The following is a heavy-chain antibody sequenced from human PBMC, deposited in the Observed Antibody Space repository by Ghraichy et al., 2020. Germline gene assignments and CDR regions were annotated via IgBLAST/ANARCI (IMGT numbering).Heavy chain of an antibody. CDR1: GFDFDDYE. J-gene: IGHJ4*02. CDR3: TKREFGFDC. Sequence: LRLSCAASGFDFDDYEMHWVRQAPGKGLEWVSGISWNSDEINYADSVKGRFIISRDNAKNSLYLQMDSLRSEDTGIYYCTKREFGFDCWGQGTPVSVSS. V-gene: IGHV3-9*01. D-gene: IGHD3-10*01. CDR2: ISWNSDEI.